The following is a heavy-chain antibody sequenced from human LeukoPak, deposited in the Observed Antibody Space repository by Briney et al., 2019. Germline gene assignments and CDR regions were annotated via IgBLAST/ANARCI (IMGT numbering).Heavy chain of an antibody. CDR1: VYTFNNYV. CDR2: IRPYNGDT. J-gene: IGHJ5*02. CDR3: ARDNSVEDTAWWFDP. D-gene: IGHD4-23*01. V-gene: IGHV1-18*01. Sequence: ASVKVSCKSSVYTFNNYVVTWVRQAPGQGLEWMGWIRPYNGDTKYGQNLQGRVTMTRDMSTSTDYMELSSLRSEDTAVYYCARDNSVEDTAWWFDPWGQGTLVTVSS.